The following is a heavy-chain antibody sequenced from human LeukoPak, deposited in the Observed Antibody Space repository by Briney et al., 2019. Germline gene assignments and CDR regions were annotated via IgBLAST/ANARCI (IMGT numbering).Heavy chain of an antibody. CDR2: IRYDGRNK. V-gene: IGHV3-30*02. CDR3: AKAQARYYYYYMDV. J-gene: IGHJ6*03. Sequence: GGSLRLSCAASGFTFSSYGMLGLRQPPGKGLEGVAFIRYDGRNKYYADSVKGRFTISRDNSRNTLYLQMSSLRAEDTAVYYCAKAQARYYYYYMDVWGKGTTVTMSS. CDR1: GFTFSSYG.